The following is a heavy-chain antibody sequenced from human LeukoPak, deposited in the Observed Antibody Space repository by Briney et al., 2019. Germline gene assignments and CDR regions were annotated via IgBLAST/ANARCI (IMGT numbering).Heavy chain of an antibody. CDR3: ARVRYSSGWLTF. D-gene: IGHD6-19*01. CDR2: INSDGSST. CDR1: GFTSSSYW. V-gene: IGHV3-74*01. J-gene: IGHJ4*02. Sequence: GGSLRLSCAASGFTSSSYWMHWVRQAPGKGLVWVSRINSDGSSTSYADSVKGRFTISRDNAKNTLYLQMNSLRAEDTAVYYCARVRYSSGWLTFRGQGTLVTVSS.